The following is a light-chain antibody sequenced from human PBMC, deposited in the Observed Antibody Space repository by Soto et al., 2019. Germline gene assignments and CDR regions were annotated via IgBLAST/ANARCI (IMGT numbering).Light chain of an antibody. CDR1: QDISKY. J-gene: IGKJ5*01. CDR2: EAS. CDR3: QQYDNLPIT. V-gene: IGKV1-33*01. Sequence: IQMTQSPSSGSASVGDRVAITCEASQDISKYLTWYQQKPGKAPKXXIYEASNLETGVPSRFSGSGSGTDFTLTISSLQTEDIATYYCQQYDNLPITFGQGTRLEIK.